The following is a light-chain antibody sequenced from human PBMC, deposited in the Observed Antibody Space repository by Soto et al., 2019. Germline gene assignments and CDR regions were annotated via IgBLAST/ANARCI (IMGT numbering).Light chain of an antibody. CDR1: QSISSW. Sequence: DIQMTQSPSTLSASVGDRVTITCRASQSISSWLAWYQQKPGKAPKLLIYKASSLESGVPSRFSGRGSGTEFTLTLSSLQPDDFSTYYCQQYNSYSETFGQGTKVEIK. CDR2: KAS. J-gene: IGKJ1*01. V-gene: IGKV1-5*03. CDR3: QQYNSYSET.